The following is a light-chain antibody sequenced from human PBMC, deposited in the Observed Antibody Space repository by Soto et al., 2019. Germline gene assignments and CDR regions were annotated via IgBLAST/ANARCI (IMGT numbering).Light chain of an antibody. CDR3: QQYNSYSPYT. J-gene: IGKJ2*01. Sequence: DIQMTQSPSTLSASVGDRVTITCRASQSISSWLDWYQQKPGKAPKLLIYKASSLESGVPSRFSGSESGTEFTLTISSLQPDDFATYYCQQYNSYSPYTFGQGTKLEIK. V-gene: IGKV1-5*03. CDR2: KAS. CDR1: QSISSW.